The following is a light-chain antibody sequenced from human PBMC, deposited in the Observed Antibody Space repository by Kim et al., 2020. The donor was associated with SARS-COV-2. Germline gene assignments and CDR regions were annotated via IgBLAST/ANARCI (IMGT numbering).Light chain of an antibody. J-gene: IGKJ4*01. CDR3: QQRSNWPPELT. V-gene: IGKV3-11*01. CDR2: DAS. CDR1: QSVSTD. Sequence: EIVLTQSPAPVSLSPGERATLSCRASQSVSTDLAWYQHKPGQAPRLLIQDASNRAAGVPARFSGSGSGTDFTLTISSLEPDDFAVYYCQQRSNWPPELTFGGGTKVDIK.